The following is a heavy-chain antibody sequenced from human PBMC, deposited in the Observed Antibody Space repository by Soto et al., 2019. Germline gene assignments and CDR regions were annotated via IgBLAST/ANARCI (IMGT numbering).Heavy chain of an antibody. CDR1: GFTFSSYG. Sequence: PGEALKISCAASGFTFSSYGMSWVRQAPGKGLEWVSGISGSGASTYYADSVKGRFTISRDNSKNTLYLQMNSLRAEDTAVYYCTKELAFCGGDCQVGHYGMDVWGQGTTVTVSS. CDR3: TKELAFCGGDCQVGHYGMDV. CDR2: ISGSGAST. V-gene: IGHV3-23*01. J-gene: IGHJ6*02. D-gene: IGHD2-21*02.